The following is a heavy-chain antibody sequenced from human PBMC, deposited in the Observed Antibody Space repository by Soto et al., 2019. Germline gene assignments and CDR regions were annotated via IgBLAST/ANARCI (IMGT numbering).Heavy chain of an antibody. Sequence: QVQVVESGGGVVQPGRPLRLSCVASGFTFSNFGMHWVRQAPGKGLEWVAVIWHDGKNKYYADSAEGRFTVSRDNSKNTLYLQMNSLTAEDTAVYYCARDPGQDEAMDYWGQGTLVTVSS. CDR3: ARDPGQDEAMDY. J-gene: IGHJ4*02. CDR1: GFTFSNFG. CDR2: IWHDGKNK. V-gene: IGHV3-33*01.